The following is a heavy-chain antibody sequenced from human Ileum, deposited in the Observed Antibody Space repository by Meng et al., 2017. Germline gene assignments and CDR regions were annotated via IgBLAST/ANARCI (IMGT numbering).Heavy chain of an antibody. V-gene: IGHV4-4*02. CDR2: ISHSGST. D-gene: IGHD4-23*01. J-gene: IGHJ4*02. Sequence: QVKLQASGPGLVKPSGTLSLTCAVSSGSITSDTYWSWVRLPPGKGLEWIGQISHSGSTFYNPSLKSRVTMSVGKSKSQFSLMLTSVTAADTAVYYCARHGGYYQGFWGQGTLVTVSS. CDR3: ARHGGYYQGF. CDR1: SGSITSDTY.